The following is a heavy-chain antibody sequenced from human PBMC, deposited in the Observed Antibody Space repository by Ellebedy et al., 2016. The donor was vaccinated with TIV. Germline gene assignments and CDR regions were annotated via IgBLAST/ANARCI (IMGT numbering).Heavy chain of an antibody. D-gene: IGHD3-9*01. CDR2: INHSGST. Sequence: SETLSLTCAVYGESFSGYYWSWIRQPPGKGREWIGEINHSGSTNYNPSLKSRVTISVDTSKNQFSLKLSSVTAADTAVYYCARGPYHAILTGYSEGDAFDIWGQGTMVTVSS. CDR1: GESFSGYY. V-gene: IGHV4-34*01. CDR3: ARGPYHAILTGYSEGDAFDI. J-gene: IGHJ3*02.